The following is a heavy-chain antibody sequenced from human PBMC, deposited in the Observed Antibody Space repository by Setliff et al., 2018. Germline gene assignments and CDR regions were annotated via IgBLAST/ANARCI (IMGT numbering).Heavy chain of an antibody. J-gene: IGHJ4*02. D-gene: IGHD6-19*01. Sequence: LRLSCAASGFTFSRNGMHWVRQAPGKGLEWVAGTWYDGTTKYYADSVKGRFTISRDNSRNTLYLQMDSLRADDTAVYFCAKDVGLGSGWSYFDYWGQGTLVTVSS. CDR1: GFTFSRNG. CDR3: AKDVGLGSGWSYFDY. CDR2: TWYDGTTK. V-gene: IGHV3-33*06.